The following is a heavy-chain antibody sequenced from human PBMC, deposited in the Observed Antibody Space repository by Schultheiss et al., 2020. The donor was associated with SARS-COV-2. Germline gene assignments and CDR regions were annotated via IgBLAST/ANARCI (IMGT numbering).Heavy chain of an antibody. CDR3: ARDGYATYYYGMDV. Sequence: SETLSLTCTVSGGSITSGGYYWSWIRQHPGKGLEWIGYIYYSGSTNYNPSLKSRVTISVDTSKNQFSLKLSSVTAADTAVYYCARDGYATYYYGMDVWGQGTTVTVSS. V-gene: IGHV4-61*08. CDR1: GGSITSGGYY. D-gene: IGHD5-12*01. CDR2: IYYSGST. J-gene: IGHJ6*02.